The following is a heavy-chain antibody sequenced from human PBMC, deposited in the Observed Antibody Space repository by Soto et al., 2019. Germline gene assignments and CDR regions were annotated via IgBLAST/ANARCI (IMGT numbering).Heavy chain of an antibody. CDR2: ITYEGSHK. D-gene: IGHD2-15*01. CDR1: GFALSSYG. CDR3: AKEGEGAYGYSAVAAHFDY. J-gene: IGHJ4*02. Sequence: GGSLRLSCAASGFALSSYGMHWFRQAPGKGLEWVAVITYEGSHKYYADSVKGRFTISRDNSKNTLYLQMNSLRAEDMAVSYCAKEGEGAYGYSAVAAHFDYWGQGTLVTVSS. V-gene: IGHV3-30*18.